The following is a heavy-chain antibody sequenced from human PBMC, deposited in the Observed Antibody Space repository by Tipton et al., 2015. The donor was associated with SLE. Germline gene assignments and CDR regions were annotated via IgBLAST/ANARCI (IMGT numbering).Heavy chain of an antibody. CDR3: ARGEITVTVFDQ. CDR1: GGSISSHY. J-gene: IGHJ4*02. D-gene: IGHD4-17*01. V-gene: IGHV4-59*11. CDR2: IYYSGST. Sequence: TLSLTCTVSGGSISSHYWSWIRQPPGKGLEWIGSIYYSGSTYYNPSLKSRVTISVDTSKNQFSLKLSSVTAADAAVYYCARGEITVTVFDQWGQGTLVTVSS.